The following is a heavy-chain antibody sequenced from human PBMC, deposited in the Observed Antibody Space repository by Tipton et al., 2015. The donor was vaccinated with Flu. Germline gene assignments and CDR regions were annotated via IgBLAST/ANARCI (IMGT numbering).Heavy chain of an antibody. CDR3: ARGRRYGDYIFDY. Sequence: SLRLSCKVSGFDFSVYGMHWVRQAPGKGLEWVAVIWYDGSNIHYADSVKGRFTISRDNAKNSLYLQMNSLRAEDTAVYYCARGRRYGDYIFDYWGQGTLVTVSS. CDR2: IWYDGSNI. CDR1: GFDFSVYG. V-gene: IGHV3-33*01. D-gene: IGHD4-17*01. J-gene: IGHJ4*02.